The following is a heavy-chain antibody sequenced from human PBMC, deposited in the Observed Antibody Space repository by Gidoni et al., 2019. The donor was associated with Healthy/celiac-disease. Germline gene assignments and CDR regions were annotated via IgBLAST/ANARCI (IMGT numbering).Heavy chain of an antibody. CDR1: GYTSTSYS. D-gene: IGHD2-21*02. CDR3: ARESPYCGGDCPRGPGDAFGI. Sequence: QVQLVQSGAEVKKPGASVKVSCKASGYTSTSYSMHWVRQAPGQGLEWMGIINPSGGSTSYAQKFQGRVTMTRDTSTSTGYMELSSLRSEDTAVYYCARESPYCGGDCPRGPGDAFGIWGQGTMVTVSS. V-gene: IGHV1-46*01. J-gene: IGHJ3*02. CDR2: INPSGGST.